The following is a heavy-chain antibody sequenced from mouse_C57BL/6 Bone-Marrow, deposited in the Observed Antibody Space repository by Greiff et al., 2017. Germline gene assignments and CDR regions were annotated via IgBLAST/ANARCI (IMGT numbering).Heavy chain of an antibody. J-gene: IGHJ1*03. CDR2: IYPRDGST. D-gene: IGHD1-1*01. Sequence: QVQLQQSGPVLVKPGASVKLSCKASGYTFTSYDINWVKQRPGQGLEWIGWIYPRDGSTKYNEKFKGKATLTVDTSSSTAYMELHSLTSEDSAVYVCARVECGGSSEDWYCDVGGTGTAVTVTS. V-gene: IGHV1-85*01. CDR1: GYTFTSYD. CDR3: ARVECGGSSEDWYCDV.